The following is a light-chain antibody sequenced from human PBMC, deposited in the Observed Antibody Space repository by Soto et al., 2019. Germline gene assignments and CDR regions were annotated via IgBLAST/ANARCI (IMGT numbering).Light chain of an antibody. J-gene: IGKJ1*01. CDR1: QSIRSW. CDR2: KTS. CDR3: QQYNTYPWT. V-gene: IGKV1-5*03. Sequence: DIQMTQSPSTLSASVGDRVTITCRASQSIRSWLAWYQQKPGKAPKLLIYKTSSLQSGVPSRFSGAESGTEFTLTISSLQPEDFGTYFCQQYNTYPWTFGHGTKVEVK.